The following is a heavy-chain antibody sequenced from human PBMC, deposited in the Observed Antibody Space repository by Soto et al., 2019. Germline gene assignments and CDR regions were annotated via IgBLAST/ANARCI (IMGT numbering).Heavy chain of an antibody. CDR2: ISQSGNT. V-gene: IGHV4-34*01. Sequence: SETLSLTCSIYSGSLSGYYWSWIRQPPGKGLEWIGEISQSGNTNYSPSLKSRVSISIDTSKKQLSLNLASVSAADTAVYYCARAPKVSGSSQTRPDFWGQGTLVTVSS. J-gene: IGHJ4*02. CDR3: ARAPKVSGSSQTRPDF. D-gene: IGHD6-6*01. CDR1: SGSLSGYY.